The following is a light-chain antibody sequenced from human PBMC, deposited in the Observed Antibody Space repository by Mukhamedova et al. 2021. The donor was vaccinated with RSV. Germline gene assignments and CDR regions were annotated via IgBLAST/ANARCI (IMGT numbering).Light chain of an antibody. J-gene: IGKJ2*01. CDR3: LQDSTYPYT. Sequence: GWYQEEPGQAPKILISAVSCLQIGAPSRFSGSGSATAFTLTISSLQPEDLATYDCLQDSTYPYTFGAGTKLE. V-gene: IGKV1-6*01. CDR2: AVS.